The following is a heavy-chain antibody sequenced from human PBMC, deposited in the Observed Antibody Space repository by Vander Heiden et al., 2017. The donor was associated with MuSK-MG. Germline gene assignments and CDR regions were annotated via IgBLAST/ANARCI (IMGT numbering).Heavy chain of an antibody. D-gene: IGHD6-13*01. J-gene: IGHJ4*02. CDR3: AVGYSSIWYLRVLFDT. V-gene: IGHV3-23*01. CDR2: ISGSGGNT. Sequence: EVQMLESGGGLVQSGGSLKLSCAASGITFRSYAMTWVRLTPGAGLAWVTLISGSGGNTQYANSVKVRFTNTRDNSNNTLYLQLTSLRADDTAVYYCAVGYSSIWYLRVLFDTWGQVALVTVS. CDR1: GITFRSYA.